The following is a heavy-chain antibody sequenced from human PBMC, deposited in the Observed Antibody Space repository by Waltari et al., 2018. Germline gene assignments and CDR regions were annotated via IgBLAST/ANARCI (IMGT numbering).Heavy chain of an antibody. CDR2: RSAYNGNA. CDR1: GYMFSTYG. V-gene: IGHV1-18*01. J-gene: IGHJ4*02. CDR3: ARDRPTYRPTQTYFDY. Sequence: QVQLVQSGAEVKKPGASVKVSCKASGYMFSTYGISWVRQAPGQGLEWMGWRSAYNGNANYGKKCQGKVTITTDTATSTAYMELRSLISDDTAVYYCARDRPTYRPTQTYFDYWGQGTLVTVSS. D-gene: IGHD4-4*01.